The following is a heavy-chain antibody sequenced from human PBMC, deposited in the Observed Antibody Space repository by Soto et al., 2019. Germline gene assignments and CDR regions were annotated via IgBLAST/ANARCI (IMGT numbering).Heavy chain of an antibody. D-gene: IGHD3-22*01. J-gene: IGHJ4*02. V-gene: IGHV1-2*04. Sequence: ASVKVSCKASGYTFTGYYMHWVRQAPGQGLEWMGWINPNSGGTNYAQKFQGWVTMTRDTSISTAYMELSRLRSDDTAVYYCARDLGGSMIVVDSYYFDYWGQGTLVTVSS. CDR1: GYTFTGYY. CDR3: ARDLGGSMIVVDSYYFDY. CDR2: INPNSGGT.